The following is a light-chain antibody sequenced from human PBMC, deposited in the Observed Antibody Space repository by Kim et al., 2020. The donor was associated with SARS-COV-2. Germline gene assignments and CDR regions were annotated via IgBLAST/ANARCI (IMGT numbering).Light chain of an antibody. CDR2: DVT. CDR1: SSDVGGYDY. V-gene: IGLV2-14*01. Sequence: QSALTQPASVSGSPGQSITISCTGASSDVGGYDYVSWYQQHPGKAPKLVIYDVTKRPSGYSNRFSGSKSGNTASLTISGLQAEDEADYYCSSYTSGKIYVFGTGTKVTVL. CDR3: SSYTSGKIYV. J-gene: IGLJ1*01.